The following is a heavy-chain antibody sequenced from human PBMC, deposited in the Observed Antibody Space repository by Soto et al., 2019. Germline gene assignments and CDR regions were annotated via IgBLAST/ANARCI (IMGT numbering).Heavy chain of an antibody. CDR3: ARDADPIVLMVYPRYYYGMDV. V-gene: IGHV3-33*01. CDR1: GFTFSSYG. CDR2: IWYDGSNK. Sequence: QVQLVESGGGVVQPGRSLRLSCAASGFTFSSYGMHWVRQAPGKGLEWVAVIWYDGSNKYYADSVKGRFTISRDNSKNTLYLQMNSLRAEDTAVYYCARDADPIVLMVYPRYYYGMDVWGQGTTVTVSS. D-gene: IGHD2-8*01. J-gene: IGHJ6*02.